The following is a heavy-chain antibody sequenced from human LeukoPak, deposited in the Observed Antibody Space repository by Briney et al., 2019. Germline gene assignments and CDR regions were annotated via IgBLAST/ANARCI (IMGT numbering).Heavy chain of an antibody. D-gene: IGHD6-19*01. CDR1: GFTFSSYG. CDR3: TTVSSGWYYDY. Sequence: GGSLRLSCAASGFTFSSYGMHWVRQAPGKGLEWVGRIKSKTDGGTTDYAAPVKGRFTISRDDSKNTLYLQMNSLKTEDTAVYYCTTVSSGWYYDYWGQGTLVTVSS. V-gene: IGHV3-15*01. J-gene: IGHJ4*02. CDR2: IKSKTDGGTT.